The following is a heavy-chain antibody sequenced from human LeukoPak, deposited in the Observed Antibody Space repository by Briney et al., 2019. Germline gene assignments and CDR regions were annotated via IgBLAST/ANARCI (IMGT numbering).Heavy chain of an antibody. CDR2: ISDSGGST. CDR1: GFTFSSYA. CDR3: AKDFTSSRYCSGGSCFPYFDY. J-gene: IGHJ4*02. Sequence: GGSLRLSCAASGFTFSSYAMSWVRQAPGEGLEWVSAISDSGGSTYYADSVKGRFTISRDNSKNTLYLQMNSLRAKDTAVYYCAKDFTSSRYCSGGSCFPYFDYWGQGTLVTVSS. V-gene: IGHV3-23*01. D-gene: IGHD2-15*01.